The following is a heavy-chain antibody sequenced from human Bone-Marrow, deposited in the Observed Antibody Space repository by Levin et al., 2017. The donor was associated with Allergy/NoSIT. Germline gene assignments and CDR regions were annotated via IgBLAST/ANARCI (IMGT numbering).Heavy chain of an antibody. Sequence: TGGSLRLSCETFGFSFSAYGMHWVRQAPGKGLEWVAVVWSDGSINYYADSVKGRFTISRDNSENTLYLQMDSLGDDDTAVYYCARDTSVGYGMDVWGPGTTVTVSS. CDR2: VWSDGSIN. CDR3: ARDTSVGYGMDV. J-gene: IGHJ6*02. V-gene: IGHV3-33*01. CDR1: GFSFSAYG. D-gene: IGHD5/OR15-5a*01.